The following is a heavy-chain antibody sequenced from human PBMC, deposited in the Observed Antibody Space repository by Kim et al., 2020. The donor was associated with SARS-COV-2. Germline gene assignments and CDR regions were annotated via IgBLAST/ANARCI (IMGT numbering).Heavy chain of an antibody. CDR3: ARDPSITMVRGARGPYNWFDP. J-gene: IGHJ5*02. V-gene: IGHV4-39*07. CDR1: GGSISSSSYY. CDR2: IYYSGST. D-gene: IGHD3-10*01. Sequence: SETLSLTCTVSGGSISSSSYYWGWIRQPPGKGLEWIGSIYYSGSTYYNPSLKSRVTISVDTSKNQFSLKLSSVTAADTAVYYCARDPSITMVRGARGPYNWFDPWGQGTLVTVSS.